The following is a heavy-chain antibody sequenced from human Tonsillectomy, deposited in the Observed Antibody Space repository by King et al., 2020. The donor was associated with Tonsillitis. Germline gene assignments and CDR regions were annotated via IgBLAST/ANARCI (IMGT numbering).Heavy chain of an antibody. CDR1: GFTFDDYA. CDR2: ISWNSRNI. J-gene: IGHJ4*02. D-gene: IGHD3-10*01. CDR3: AKGDYHGSGGLADY. Sequence: VQLVESGGGLVQPGRSLRLSCAASGFTFDDYAMHWVRQAPGKGLEWVSGISWNSRNIAYADSVKGRFTISRANAKSSLYLQMNSLRAEDTALYYCAKGDYHGSGGLADYWGQGTLVTVSS. V-gene: IGHV3-9*01.